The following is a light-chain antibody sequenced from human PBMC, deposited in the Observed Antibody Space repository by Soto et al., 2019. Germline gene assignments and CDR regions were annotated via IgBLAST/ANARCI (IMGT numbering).Light chain of an antibody. CDR3: QQYGSSPWT. CDR1: QSVSSSY. J-gene: IGKJ1*01. Sequence: EIVLTQSPGTLSLSPGERAPLSCRASQSVSSSYLAWYQQKPGQAPRPLIYGASSRAIGIPDRFSGSGSGTDFTLTISRLEPEDFAVYYCQQYGSSPWTFGQGTKVEIK. CDR2: GAS. V-gene: IGKV3-20*01.